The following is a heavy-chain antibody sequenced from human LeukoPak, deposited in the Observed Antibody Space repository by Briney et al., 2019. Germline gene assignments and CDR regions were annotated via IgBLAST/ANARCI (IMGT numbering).Heavy chain of an antibody. Sequence: GGSLTLSCAASGFTFSSYTLNWVRQAPGKGLEWVSSIGSSSSNINYVDSVKGRFTISRDNARNSPYLQMNSLRAEDTAVFYCATEYNTKARFNGWGQGTLVTVSS. CDR2: IGSSSSNI. J-gene: IGHJ4*02. CDR3: ATEYNTKARFNG. CDR1: GFTFSSYT. D-gene: IGHD1-14*01. V-gene: IGHV3-21*01.